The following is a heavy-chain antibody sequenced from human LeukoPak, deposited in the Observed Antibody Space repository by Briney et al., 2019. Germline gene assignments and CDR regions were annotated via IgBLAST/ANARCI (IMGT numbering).Heavy chain of an antibody. CDR2: ISGSGGST. CDR1: GFTFSSYA. V-gene: IGHV3-23*01. CDR3: AKDLVDIVVVPAAMGYYYYMDV. J-gene: IGHJ6*03. D-gene: IGHD2-2*03. Sequence: GGSLRLSCAASGFTFSSYAMSWVRQAPGKGLEWVSAISGSGGSTYYADSVKGRFTISRDNSKNTLYLQMNSLRAEDTAVYYCAKDLVDIVVVPAAMGYYYYMDVWGKGTTVTVSS.